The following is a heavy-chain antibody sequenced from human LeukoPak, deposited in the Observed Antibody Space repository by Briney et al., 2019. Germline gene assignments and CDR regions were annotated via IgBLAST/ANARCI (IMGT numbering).Heavy chain of an antibody. D-gene: IGHD3-10*01. J-gene: IGHJ6*03. CDR2: INHSGST. CDR1: GASISSYY. Sequence: SETLSLTCTVSGASISSYYWSWIRQPPGKGLEWIGEINHSGSTNYNPSLKSRVTISVDTSKNQFSLKLSSVTAADTAVYYCARTESGTMVRGVSLNYYYYMDVWGKGTTVTISS. V-gene: IGHV4-34*01. CDR3: ARTESGTMVRGVSLNYYYYMDV.